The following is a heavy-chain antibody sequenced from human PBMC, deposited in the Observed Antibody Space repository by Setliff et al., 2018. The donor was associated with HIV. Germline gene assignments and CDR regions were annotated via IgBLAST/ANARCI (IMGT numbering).Heavy chain of an antibody. CDR1: GGTFSSYG. Sequence: SVKVSCKSSGGTFSSYGVTWVRQAPGQGLEWMGGVIPLFGTEKVAQKFQGRVTITADESTNTAYMELSSLRSEDTDIYYCARPAVLISTDYYYYMDVWGQGTTVTVSS. CDR2: VIPLFGTE. J-gene: IGHJ6*02. V-gene: IGHV1-69*13. D-gene: IGHD6-19*01. CDR3: ARPAVLISTDYYYYMDV.